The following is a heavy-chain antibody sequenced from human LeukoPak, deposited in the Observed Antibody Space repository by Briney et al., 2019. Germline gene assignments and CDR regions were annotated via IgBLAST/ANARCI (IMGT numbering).Heavy chain of an antibody. Sequence: SETLSLTCTVSGGSISSYYWSWIRQPPGKGLEWMGYIYYSGSTNYNPSLKSRVTISVDTSKNQFSLKLSSVTAADTAVYYCAKNMDTAMDYWGQGTLVTVSS. V-gene: IGHV4-59*01. J-gene: IGHJ4*02. CDR1: GGSISSYY. CDR2: IYYSGST. CDR3: AKNMDTAMDY. D-gene: IGHD5-18*01.